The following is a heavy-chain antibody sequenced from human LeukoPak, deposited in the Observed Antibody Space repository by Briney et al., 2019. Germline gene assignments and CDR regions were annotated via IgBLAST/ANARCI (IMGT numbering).Heavy chain of an antibody. Sequence: KASGYTFTGYYMHWVRQAPGQGLEWMGWINCNSGGTNYAQKFQGRVTMTRDTSIGTAYMDLSGLRSDDTAVYYGARVTSGFGELNFDYWGQGTLVTVSS. CDR1: GYTFTGYY. CDR3: ARVTSGFGELNFDY. V-gene: IGHV1-2*02. D-gene: IGHD3-10*01. J-gene: IGHJ4*02. CDR2: INCNSGGT.